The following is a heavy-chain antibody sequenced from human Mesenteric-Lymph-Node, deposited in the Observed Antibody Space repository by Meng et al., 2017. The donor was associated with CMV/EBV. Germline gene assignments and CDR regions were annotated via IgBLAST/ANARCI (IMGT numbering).Heavy chain of an antibody. CDR1: GFTFGDHY. V-gene: IGHV3-11*04. Sequence: GESLKISCAASGFTFGDHYMSWIRQTPGKGLEWISFISSSGTTTYYAHSVKGRFSISRDNAKNSLFLQMNSLRAEDTAVYYCARDLPYNFGSIDYWGQGTLVTVSS. CDR3: ARDLPYNFGSIDY. D-gene: IGHD1-1*01. CDR2: ISSSGTTT. J-gene: IGHJ4*02.